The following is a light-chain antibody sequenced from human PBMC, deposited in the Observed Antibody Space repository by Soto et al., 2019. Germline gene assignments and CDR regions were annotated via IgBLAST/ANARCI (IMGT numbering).Light chain of an antibody. CDR1: NTDLGVYGY. V-gene: IGLV2-23*01. Sequence: QSALAQPASVSGSFGQSITISCSGPNTDLGVYGYVSWYQHHPGKAPKLLIYEGSKRPSGVSNRFSGSKSGNTASLTISGLQAEDEADYYCCSYAGRITYVFGTGTKLTVL. CDR3: CSYAGRITYV. CDR2: EGS. J-gene: IGLJ1*01.